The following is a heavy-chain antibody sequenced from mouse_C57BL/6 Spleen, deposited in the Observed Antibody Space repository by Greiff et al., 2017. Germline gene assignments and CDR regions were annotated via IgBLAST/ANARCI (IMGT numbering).Heavy chain of an antibody. CDR2: ISSGGSYT. CDR3: ARHSWDGYFDV. D-gene: IGHD4-1*01. Sequence: EVQLVESGGDLVKPGGSLKLSCAASGFTFSSYGMSWVRQTPDKRLEWVATISSGGSYTYYPDSVKGRFTSSRDNAKNTLYLQMSSLKSEDTAMYYCARHSWDGYFDVWGTGTTVTVSS. J-gene: IGHJ1*03. V-gene: IGHV5-6*01. CDR1: GFTFSSYG.